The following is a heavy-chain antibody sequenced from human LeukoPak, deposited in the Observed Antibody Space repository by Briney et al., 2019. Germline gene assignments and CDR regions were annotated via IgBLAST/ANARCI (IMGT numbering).Heavy chain of an antibody. V-gene: IGHV3-21*01. CDR3: ARDYDGSGYFGY. CDR1: GFTFNNYG. J-gene: IGHJ4*02. CDR2: ISSSSNYI. Sequence: GGSLRLSCAASGFTFNNYGMYWVRQAPGKGLEWVSSISSSSNYIYYADSVKGRFTISRDNAKNSLYLQMNSLRAEDTAVYYCARDYDGSGYFGYWGQGTLVTVSS. D-gene: IGHD3-22*01.